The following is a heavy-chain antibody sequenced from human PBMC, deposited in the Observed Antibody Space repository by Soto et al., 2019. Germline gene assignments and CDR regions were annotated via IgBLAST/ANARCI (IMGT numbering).Heavy chain of an antibody. CDR3: VRPQDNWNPFDH. J-gene: IGHJ4*02. CDR2: IYPRDSDN. CDR1: GYNFPSYC. V-gene: IGHV5-51*01. D-gene: IGHD1-20*01. Sequence: GESLKISCKGSGYNFPSYCIVWVRQMPAKRLEAMGIIYPRDSDNRYIPSFQGQVTISADKYISTAYLQWSSLNAPDSAVYYFVRPQDNWNPFDHWGQGTLVTVSS.